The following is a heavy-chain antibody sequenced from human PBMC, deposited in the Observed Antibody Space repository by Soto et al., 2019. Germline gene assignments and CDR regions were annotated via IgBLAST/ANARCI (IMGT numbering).Heavy chain of an antibody. D-gene: IGHD6-13*01. Sequence: GSLRLSCAASGFTFRDYAMSWVRQAPGKGLEWVSGLVGSGGDKYYADSVKGRFTISRDNSKNTLYLQMNSLRAEDTAVYYCAKDQADSSSWYEYYYYYGMDVWGQGTTVTVSS. CDR1: GFTFRDYA. V-gene: IGHV3-23*01. J-gene: IGHJ6*02. CDR2: LVGSGGDK. CDR3: AKDQADSSSWYEYYYYYGMDV.